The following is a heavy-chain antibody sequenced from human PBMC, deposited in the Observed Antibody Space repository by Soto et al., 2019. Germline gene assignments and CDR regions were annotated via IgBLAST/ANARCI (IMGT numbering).Heavy chain of an antibody. CDR2: ISYDGSKE. CDR3: AKDLGSRQAHNPQDY. Sequence: QVRLVESGGGVVQPGRSLRLSCAASGFTFSSYGMNWVRQAPGKGLEWVAIISYDGSKEYYADSVTGRFTISRDNSKNAVYLQMNSLRVEDTSVYYCAKDLGSRQAHNPQDYWGQGTLVTVSS. CDR1: GFTFSSYG. V-gene: IGHV3-30*18. J-gene: IGHJ4*02. D-gene: IGHD2-2*03.